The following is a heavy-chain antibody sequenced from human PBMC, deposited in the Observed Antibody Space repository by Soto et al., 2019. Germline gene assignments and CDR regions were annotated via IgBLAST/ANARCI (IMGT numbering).Heavy chain of an antibody. CDR1: GCSLTSYW. D-gene: IGHD1-26*01. CDR3: ARLGIIVGAPGLGI. J-gene: IGHJ3*02. Sequence: ESLQISGKGSGCSLTSYWISWVRQMTGKGLEWMGRIDPSDSYTNYSPSFQGHVTISADKSISTAYLQWSSLKASDTAMYYCARLGIIVGAPGLGIWGQGTMVTVSS. V-gene: IGHV5-10-1*01. CDR2: IDPSDSYT.